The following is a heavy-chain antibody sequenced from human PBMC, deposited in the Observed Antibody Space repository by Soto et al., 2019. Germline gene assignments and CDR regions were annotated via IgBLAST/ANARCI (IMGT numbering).Heavy chain of an antibody. V-gene: IGHV3-53*01. D-gene: IGHD3-10*01. CDR1: GFTVSNNY. CDR3: AGRPGGGGY. Sequence: EVQLVESGGGLIQPGGSLRLSCAVSGFTVSNNYMSWVRQAPGKGLEGVSVIYSGGYTAYGDSVKGRFTISRDNSKNTIYPQMNTRGPRDRAVFYCAGRPGGGGYWGQGTLVTVSS. J-gene: IGHJ4*02. CDR2: IYSGGYT.